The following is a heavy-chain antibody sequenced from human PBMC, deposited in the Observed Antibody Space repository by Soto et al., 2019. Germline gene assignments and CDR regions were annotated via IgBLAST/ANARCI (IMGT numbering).Heavy chain of an antibody. CDR2: IWYDGSNK. D-gene: IGHD3-10*01. Sequence: GGSLRLSCAASGFTFSSYGMHWVRQAPGKGLEWVAVIWYDGSNKYYADSVKGRFTISRVNSKNTLYLQMNSLRAEDTAVYYCARVLEGYYGSGSYYNAGDYWGQGTLVTVSS. J-gene: IGHJ4*02. CDR1: GFTFSSYG. CDR3: ARVLEGYYGSGSYYNAGDY. V-gene: IGHV3-33*01.